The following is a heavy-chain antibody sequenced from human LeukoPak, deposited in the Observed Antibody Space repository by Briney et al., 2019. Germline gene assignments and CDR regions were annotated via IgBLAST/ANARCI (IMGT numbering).Heavy chain of an antibody. J-gene: IGHJ4*02. V-gene: IGHV1-69*01. D-gene: IGHD1-26*01. CDR2: IIPIFGTT. CDR1: GGTFSTYA. CDR3: ARSQSGSYEFDY. Sequence: GASVKVPCKASGGTFSTYAISWVRQAPGQGLEWMGGIIPIFGTTNFAQKFQGRVTITADESTSTAYMELSSLRSEDTAVYYCARSQSGSYEFDYWGQGTLVTVSS.